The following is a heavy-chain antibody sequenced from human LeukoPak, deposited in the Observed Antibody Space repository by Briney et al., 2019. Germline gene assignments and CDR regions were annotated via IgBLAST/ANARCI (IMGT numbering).Heavy chain of an antibody. J-gene: IGHJ4*02. D-gene: IGHD4/OR15-4a*01. CDR1: GYTFTGYY. Sequence: ASVKVSCKASGYTFTGYYIHWVRQAPGQGLEWVGWINPDSGDTNFAQKFQGRVTMTRDTSISTVYMELSRLRLDDTAVYSCARAVVPGAKADSWGQGTLVTVSS. CDR2: INPDSGDT. CDR3: ARAVVPGAKADS. V-gene: IGHV1-2*02.